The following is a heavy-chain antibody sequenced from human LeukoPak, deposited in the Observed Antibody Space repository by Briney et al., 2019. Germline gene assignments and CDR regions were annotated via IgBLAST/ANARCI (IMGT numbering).Heavy chain of an antibody. D-gene: IGHD6-25*01. V-gene: IGHV3-74*01. CDR1: GFTFSGSS. J-gene: IGHJ4*02. CDR3: AKGGVDY. CDR2: INSDGSTT. Sequence: PGGSLRLSCEASGFTFSGSSMHWVRQASGKGLEWVSRINSDGSTTTYADSVKGRFTISRDNAKNTLYLQMNSLRAEDTAVYYCAKGGVDYWGQGTLVTVSS.